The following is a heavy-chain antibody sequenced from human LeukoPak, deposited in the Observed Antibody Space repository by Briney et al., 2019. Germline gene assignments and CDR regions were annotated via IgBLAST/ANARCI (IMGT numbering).Heavy chain of an antibody. CDR3: ARERLRSSSLDY. J-gene: IGHJ4*02. D-gene: IGHD6-13*01. CDR1: GFTFSNYW. V-gene: IGHV3-74*01. CDR2: INTDGRST. Sequence: GGSLRLSCAASGFTFSNYWMHWVRQAPGKGLVWVSRINTDGRSTNYADSVKGRFTISRDNAKNTLYLQMNSLRAEDTAVYYCARERLRSSSLDYWGQGTLVTVSS.